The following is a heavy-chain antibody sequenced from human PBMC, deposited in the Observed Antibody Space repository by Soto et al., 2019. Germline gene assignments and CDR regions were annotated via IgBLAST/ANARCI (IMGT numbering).Heavy chain of an antibody. CDR1: GGSISSYY. Sequence: PSETLSLTCTVSGGSISSYYWSWIRQPAGKGLEWIGRIYTSGSTNYNPSLKSRVTMSVDTSKNQFSLKLSSVTAADTAVYYCARDQMYYYDSSGYYSDYYYYGMDVWGQGTTVTVSS. J-gene: IGHJ6*02. CDR3: ARDQMYYYDSSGYYSDYYYYGMDV. V-gene: IGHV4-4*07. CDR2: IYTSGST. D-gene: IGHD3-22*01.